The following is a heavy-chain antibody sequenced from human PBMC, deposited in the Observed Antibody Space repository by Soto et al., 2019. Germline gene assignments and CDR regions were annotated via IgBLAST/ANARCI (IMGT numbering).Heavy chain of an antibody. CDR2: ITRDGGTK. CDR1: GFTVSTYG. J-gene: IGHJ6*02. Sequence: QVQLVESGGGVVQPGGSLRLSCAASGFTVSTYGMHWVRQAPGKGLEWVAGITRDGGTKYYADSVKGRFTISRDNSRNKLFLEINSLRGADMAVYYCTGEVPSGYWGQGTTVTVSS. CDR3: TGEVPSGY. V-gene: IGHV3-30*03. D-gene: IGHD7-27*01.